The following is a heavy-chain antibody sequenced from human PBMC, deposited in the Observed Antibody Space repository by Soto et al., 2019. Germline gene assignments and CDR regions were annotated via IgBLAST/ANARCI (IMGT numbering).Heavy chain of an antibody. Sequence: LRLSCAASGFTFSDYYMIWIRQAPGKGLEWVSYISSSGSTIYYADPVKGRFTISRDNAKNSLYLQMNSLRAEDTAVYYCARVMVTTYYYYGMDVWGQGTTVTVSS. CDR1: GFTFSDYY. V-gene: IGHV3-11*01. D-gene: IGHD2-21*02. J-gene: IGHJ6*02. CDR3: ARVMVTTYYYYGMDV. CDR2: ISSSGSTI.